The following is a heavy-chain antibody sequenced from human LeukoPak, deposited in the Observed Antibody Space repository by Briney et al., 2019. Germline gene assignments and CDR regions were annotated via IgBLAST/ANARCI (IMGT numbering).Heavy chain of an antibody. J-gene: IGHJ4*02. V-gene: IGHV3-33*01. D-gene: IGHD3-3*01. CDR2: IWHDGTNK. CDR1: GFIFSSYG. Sequence: GRSLRLSCVASGFIFSSYGMHWVRQAPGKGLEWVAVIWHDGTNKYYGDSVKGRFTISRDNSKNTLYLQINRLRVEDTAVYYCARDKIYDFWSGHNFDYWGQGTLVTVSS. CDR3: ARDKIYDFWSGHNFDY.